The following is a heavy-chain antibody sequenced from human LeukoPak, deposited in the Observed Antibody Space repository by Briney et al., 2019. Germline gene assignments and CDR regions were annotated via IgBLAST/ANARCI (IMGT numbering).Heavy chain of an antibody. J-gene: IGHJ6*03. CDR2: IYHSGTI. D-gene: IGHD3-9*01. CDR1: GFSISTGYW. V-gene: IGHV4-28*05. CDR3: ARATARTDIFNYYYMDV. Sequence: SETLSLTCAVSGFSISTGYWWGWIRQPPGKGLEWIGYIYHSGTIYYNPSLKSRVTMSVDTSKNQFSLKLSSVTAADTAVYYCARATARTDIFNYYYMDVWGKGTTVTISS.